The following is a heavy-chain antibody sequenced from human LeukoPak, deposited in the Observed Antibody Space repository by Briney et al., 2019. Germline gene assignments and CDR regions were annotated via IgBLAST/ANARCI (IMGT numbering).Heavy chain of an antibody. CDR1: GFTFGTYG. CDR3: ARELVSLGTGYFDL. Sequence: PGGSLRFSCEASGFTFGTYGMTWVRRAPGKGLEWVSGITGSSTWTYYADSVRGRFTISRDNSKNTLHLQMNNLTADDTAIYYCARELVSLGTGYFDLWGRGTLVTVSS. J-gene: IGHJ2*01. D-gene: IGHD7-27*01. CDR2: ITGSSTWT. V-gene: IGHV3-23*01.